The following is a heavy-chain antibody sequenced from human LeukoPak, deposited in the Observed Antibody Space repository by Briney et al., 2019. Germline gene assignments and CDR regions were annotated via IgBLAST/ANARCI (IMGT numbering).Heavy chain of an antibody. D-gene: IGHD6-6*01. CDR3: AKAYSSSSFPDY. CDR1: GFTFSSHA. CDR2: ISSSGYST. Sequence: PGGSLRLSCTASGFTFSSHAMSWVRQAPGKGLEWVSGISSSGYSTYYADSVKGRFTISRDNSENTLYLQMNSLRAEDTAVYYCAKAYSSSSFPDYWGQGTLVTVSS. V-gene: IGHV3-23*01. J-gene: IGHJ4*02.